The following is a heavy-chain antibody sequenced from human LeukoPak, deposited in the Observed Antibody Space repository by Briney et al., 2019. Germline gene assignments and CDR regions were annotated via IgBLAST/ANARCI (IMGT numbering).Heavy chain of an antibody. CDR1: GYTFTSYG. CDR3: ARRRSSGYYYTTWVYNWFDP. Sequence: ASVKVSCKASGYTFTSYGISWVRQAPGQGLEWMGWISAYNGNTNYAQKLQGRVTMTTDTSTSTAYMELSSLRSEDTAVYYCARRRSSGYYYTTWVYNWFDPWGQGTLVTVSS. CDR2: ISAYNGNT. D-gene: IGHD3-22*01. J-gene: IGHJ5*02. V-gene: IGHV1-18*01.